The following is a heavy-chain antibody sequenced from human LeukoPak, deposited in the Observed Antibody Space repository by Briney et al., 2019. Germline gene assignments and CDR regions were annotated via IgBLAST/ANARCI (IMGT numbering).Heavy chain of an antibody. J-gene: IGHJ4*02. CDR1: GGTFSSYA. CDR2: IIPILGIA. Sequence: GASVKVSCKASGGTFSSYAISWVRQAPGQGLEWMGRIIPILGIANYAQKFQGRVTITADKSTSTAYMELSSLRSEDTAVYYCARDPTDIRFDYWGQGTLVTVSS. V-gene: IGHV1-69*04. CDR3: ARDPTDIRFDY. D-gene: IGHD5-12*01.